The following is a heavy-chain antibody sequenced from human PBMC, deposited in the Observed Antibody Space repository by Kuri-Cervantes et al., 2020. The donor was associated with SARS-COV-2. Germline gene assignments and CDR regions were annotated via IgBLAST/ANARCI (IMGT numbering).Heavy chain of an antibody. Sequence: GGSLRLSCAASGFTFSSYGMRWVRQAPGKGLEWVAVIWYDGSNKYYADSVKGRFTISRDNSKNTLYLQMNSLRAEDTAVYYCAREGYYYGSGNDYWGQGTLVTVSS. CDR2: IWYDGSNK. J-gene: IGHJ4*02. D-gene: IGHD3-10*01. CDR1: GFTFSSYG. V-gene: IGHV3-33*08. CDR3: AREGYYYGSGNDY.